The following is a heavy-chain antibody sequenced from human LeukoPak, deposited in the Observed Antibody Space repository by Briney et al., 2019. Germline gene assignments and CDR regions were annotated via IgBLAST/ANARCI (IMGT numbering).Heavy chain of an antibody. J-gene: IGHJ4*02. D-gene: IGHD3-22*01. CDR2: ISWNSGSV. CDR1: GFIFDDYA. Sequence: PGGSLRLSCAASGFIFDDYAMHWVRQAPGKGLEWVSGISWNSGSVGYADSVKGRFTISRDNAKNSLYLQMNSLRAEDTALYYCAKDVYDSSGYYDYWGQGTLVTVSS. CDR3: AKDVYDSSGYYDY. V-gene: IGHV3-9*01.